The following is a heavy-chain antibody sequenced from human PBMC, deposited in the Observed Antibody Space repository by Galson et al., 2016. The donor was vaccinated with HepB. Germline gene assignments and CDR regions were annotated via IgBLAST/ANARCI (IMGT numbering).Heavy chain of an antibody. Sequence: LRLSCAASGFTFTSHGMHWVRQAPGKGLEWVAVISYDGSTIYSADSVKGRFTISRDNSRNTLYLQMNSLRADDTAVYYCAEDRGTFLPPVNWFDPWGQGTLVTVSS. V-gene: IGHV3-30*18. D-gene: IGHD2/OR15-2a*01. CDR3: AEDRGTFLPPVNWFDP. J-gene: IGHJ5*02. CDR1: GFTFTSHG. CDR2: ISYDGSTI.